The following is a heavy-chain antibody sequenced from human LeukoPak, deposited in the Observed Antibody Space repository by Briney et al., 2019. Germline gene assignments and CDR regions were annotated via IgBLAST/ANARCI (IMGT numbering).Heavy chain of an antibody. V-gene: IGHV1-2*02. Sequence: ASVKVSCKASVYTFTGYYMRWVRQAPGQGLEWMGWINPNSGGTNYAQKFQGRVTMTRDTSISTAYMELSRLRSDDTAVYYCARSNNYGDYSMGFWGQGTLVTVSS. CDR1: VYTFTGYY. J-gene: IGHJ4*02. CDR3: ARSNNYGDYSMGF. CDR2: INPNSGGT. D-gene: IGHD4-17*01.